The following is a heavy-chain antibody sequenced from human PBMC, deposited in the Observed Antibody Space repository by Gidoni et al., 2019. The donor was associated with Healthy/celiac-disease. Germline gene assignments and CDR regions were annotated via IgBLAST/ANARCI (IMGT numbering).Heavy chain of an antibody. J-gene: IGHJ2*01. V-gene: IGHV4-39*01. Sequence: QLQLQESGPGLVKPSETLSLTCTVSGGSISSSSYYWGWIRQPPGKGLEWIGSIYYSGSTYYNPSLKSRVTISVDTSKNQFSLKLSSVTAADTAVYYCARHEAYCGGDCYPYWYFDLWGRGTLVTVSS. CDR1: GGSISSSSYY. CDR2: IYYSGST. CDR3: ARHEAYCGGDCYPYWYFDL. D-gene: IGHD2-21*02.